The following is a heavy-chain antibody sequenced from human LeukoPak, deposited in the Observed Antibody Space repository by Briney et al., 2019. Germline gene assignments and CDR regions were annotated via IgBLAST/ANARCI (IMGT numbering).Heavy chain of an antibody. CDR1: GFTFSSYS. D-gene: IGHD3-10*01. CDR2: ISSSSSYI. J-gene: IGHJ6*02. V-gene: IGHV3-21*01. CDR3: ATVYGSGSYYNPRYYYYGMDV. Sequence: GGSLRLSCAASGFTFSSYSMSWVRQAPGKGLEWVSSISSSSSYIYYADSVKGRFTISRDNAKNTLYLQMNSLRAEDTAVYYCATVYGSGSYYNPRYYYYGMDVWGQGNTVTVSS.